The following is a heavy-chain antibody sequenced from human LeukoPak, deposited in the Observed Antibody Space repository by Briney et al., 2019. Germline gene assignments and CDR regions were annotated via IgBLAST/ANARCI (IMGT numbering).Heavy chain of an antibody. CDR2: IIGTGVDT. CDR1: GFTFSSYA. V-gene: IGHV3-23*01. Sequence: GGSLRLSCAASGFTFSSYAMNWVRQAPGKRLEWVSSIIGTGVDTYYADSVKGRFTISRDNSKNTLYLQMNSLRAEDTAVYYCARDRANLEWLSHSPYFDYWGQGTLVTVSS. D-gene: IGHD3-3*01. J-gene: IGHJ4*02. CDR3: ARDRANLEWLSHSPYFDY.